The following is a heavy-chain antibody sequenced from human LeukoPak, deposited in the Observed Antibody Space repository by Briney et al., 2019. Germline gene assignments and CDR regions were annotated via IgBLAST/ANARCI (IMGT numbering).Heavy chain of an antibody. D-gene: IGHD6-13*01. CDR2: INWNGGST. V-gene: IGHV3-20*04. CDR3: ARDYSSSWYNWFDP. J-gene: IGHJ5*02. Sequence: GGSLRLSCAASGFTFDDYGMSWVRQAPGKGLEWVSGINWNGGSTGYADSVKGRFTISRDNAKNSLYLQMNSLRAEDTALYYCARDYSSSWYNWFDPWGQGTLVTVSS. CDR1: GFTFDDYG.